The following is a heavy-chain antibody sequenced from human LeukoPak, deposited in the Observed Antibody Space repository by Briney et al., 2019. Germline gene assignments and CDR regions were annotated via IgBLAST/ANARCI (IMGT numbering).Heavy chain of an antibody. V-gene: IGHV4-4*07. D-gene: IGHD6-6*01. J-gene: IGHJ5*02. Sequence: SETLSLTCTVSGGSISSYYWSWIRQPAGKGLEWIGRIYTSGSTNYNPSLKSRVTMSVDTSKNQFSLKLSSVTAADTAVYYCARRPIAAPSSWFDRWSQGTLLTLYS. CDR1: GGSISSYY. CDR3: ARRPIAAPSSWFDR. CDR2: IYTSGST.